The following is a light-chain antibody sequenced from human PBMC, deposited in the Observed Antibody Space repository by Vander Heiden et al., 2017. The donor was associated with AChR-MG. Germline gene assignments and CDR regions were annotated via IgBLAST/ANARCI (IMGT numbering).Light chain of an antibody. J-gene: IGLJ2*01. V-gene: IGLV3-1*01. Sequence: SYELTQPPSVSVSPGQTASITCAGDKLGDKYACWYQQKPGQSPVLVIYQDSKRPSGIPERVSGSNSGNTATLTISGTQAMDEADYYCQAWDSSTHVVFGGGTKLTGL. CDR1: KLGDKY. CDR3: QAWDSSTHVV. CDR2: QDS.